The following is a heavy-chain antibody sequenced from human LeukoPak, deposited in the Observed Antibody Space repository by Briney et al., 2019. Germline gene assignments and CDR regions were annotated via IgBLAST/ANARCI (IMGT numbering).Heavy chain of an antibody. CDR2: ISGYNGNT. CDR3: ARVGSSRGNYVVVNWFDP. CDR1: GYTFTDYG. J-gene: IGHJ5*02. V-gene: IGHV1-18*01. D-gene: IGHD4-11*01. Sequence: ASVKVSCKASGYTFTDYGISWVRQAPGQGLEWMGWISGYNGNTKYAQNFQGRVTMTTDTSTSTAYMELRSLRSDDTAVYYCARVGSSRGNYVVVNWFDPWGQGTLVTVSS.